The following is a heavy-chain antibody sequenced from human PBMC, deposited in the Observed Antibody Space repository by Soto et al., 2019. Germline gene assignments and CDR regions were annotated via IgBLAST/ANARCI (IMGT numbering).Heavy chain of an antibody. D-gene: IGHD2-8*01. J-gene: IGHJ6*02. V-gene: IGHV1-69*01. CDR3: ARVRCFNGLCHTADYGMDV. Sequence: QVQLVQSGAEVKKPGSSVKVSCKASGDVFRSYGINWVRQAPGQGLEWMGGIIPISGTTNYAQKFQGRVAITADESTVTVYMELSRLRSEDTAVYFCARVRCFNGLCHTADYGMDVWGQGTTVTVSS. CDR1: GDVFRSYG. CDR2: IIPISGTT.